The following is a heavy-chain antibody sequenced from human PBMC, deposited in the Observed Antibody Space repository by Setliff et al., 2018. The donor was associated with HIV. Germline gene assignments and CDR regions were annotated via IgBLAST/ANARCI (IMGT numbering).Heavy chain of an antibody. CDR1: GYTLRRHG. V-gene: IGHV1-18*01. CDR2: ISAYNGNT. J-gene: IGHJ4*02. CDR3: ARVNDILLGYWVGYFDY. Sequence: ASVKVSCKASGYTLRRHGISRVRQAPGQGLEWMGWISAYNGNTNYAQKFRGRVTLTTDTSTSTAYVELRSLRSDDTAVYYCARVNDILLGYWVGYFDYWGQGTLVTVSS. D-gene: IGHD2-8*01.